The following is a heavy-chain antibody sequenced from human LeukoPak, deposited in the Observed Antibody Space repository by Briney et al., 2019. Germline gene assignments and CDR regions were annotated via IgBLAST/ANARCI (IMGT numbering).Heavy chain of an antibody. CDR3: ATDPRYYDSSGYSDY. J-gene: IGHJ4*02. Sequence: GGSLSLSCAASGFTFSSYAMSWVRQAPGKGLEWVSTISATGGSTYYADSVKGRFTISRDNSKNTLYLQMNSLRAEDTAVYYCATDPRYYDSSGYSDYWGQGTLVTVSS. V-gene: IGHV3-23*01. CDR2: ISATGGST. CDR1: GFTFSSYA. D-gene: IGHD3-22*01.